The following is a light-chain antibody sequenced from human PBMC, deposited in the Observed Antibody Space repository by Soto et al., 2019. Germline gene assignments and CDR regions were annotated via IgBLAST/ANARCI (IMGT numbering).Light chain of an antibody. V-gene: IGKV4-1*01. J-gene: IGKJ1*01. CDR1: QSVLYSSNNKNY. CDR2: WAS. Sequence: DIVMTQSPDSLAVSLGERATINCKSSQSVLYSSNNKNYLAWYQQKPGKPTKLLIYWASTRESGVPDRFSGSGYGTDFTLTISSLQAEDVAVYYCQQYYSTPRTFGQGTKVEIK. CDR3: QQYYSTPRT.